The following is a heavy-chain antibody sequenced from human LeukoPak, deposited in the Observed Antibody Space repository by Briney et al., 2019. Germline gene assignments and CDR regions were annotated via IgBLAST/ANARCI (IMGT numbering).Heavy chain of an antibody. Sequence: GGSLRLSCAASGFTFSSYAMSWVRQAPGKGLEWVSSITGSGGTTDHADSVKGRFTISRDNSKNTLYLQMNSLRAEDTAVYYCAREEGGKLGIDYYFDYWGQGTLVTVSS. J-gene: IGHJ4*02. CDR2: ITGSGGTT. CDR3: AREEGGKLGIDYYFDY. V-gene: IGHV3-23*01. CDR1: GFTFSSYA. D-gene: IGHD7-27*01.